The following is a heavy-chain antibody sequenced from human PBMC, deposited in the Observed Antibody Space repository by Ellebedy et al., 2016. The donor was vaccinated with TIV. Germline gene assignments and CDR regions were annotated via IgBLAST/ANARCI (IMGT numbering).Heavy chain of an antibody. J-gene: IGHJ4*02. CDR1: GFPFSSYY. V-gene: IGHV3-74*01. Sequence: GESLKISCVASGFPFSSYYIYWVRQVPGTGPVWVSYLTSDGTQTAYADSVKGRFTLSRDNAKSTVDLHMRGLRVDDSGIYFCSTLTVAPADYWGQGISVNV. CDR3: STLTVAPADY. D-gene: IGHD1-20*01. CDR2: LTSDGTQT.